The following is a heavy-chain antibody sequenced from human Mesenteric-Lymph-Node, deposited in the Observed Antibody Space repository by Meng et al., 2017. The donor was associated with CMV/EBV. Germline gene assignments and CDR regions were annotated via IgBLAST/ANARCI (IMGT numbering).Heavy chain of an antibody. CDR2: INPSGGST. CDR3: ARVGLRGYYYGLDV. D-gene: IGHD3-10*01. Sequence: ASVKVSCKASGGTFSSYAISWVRQAPGQGLEWMGIINPSGGSTSYAQKFQGRVTMTRDTSTSTVYMELSSLRSDDTAVYYCARVGLRGYYYGLDVWGQGTTVTVSS. CDR1: GGTFSSYA. J-gene: IGHJ6*02. V-gene: IGHV1-46*01.